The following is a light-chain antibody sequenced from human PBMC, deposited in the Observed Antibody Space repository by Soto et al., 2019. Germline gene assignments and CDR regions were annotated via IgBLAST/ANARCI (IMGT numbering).Light chain of an antibody. Sequence: QSALTQPASVSGSPGQSITISCTGTSTDVGGYNFVSWYQHHPDKAPQLIIYGITNRPSGVSHRFSGSKSGNTSSLTIAGLQAEDEDHYYCCSDTRNISAHVIFGGGTKLTVL. CDR1: STDVGGYNF. J-gene: IGLJ2*01. CDR2: GIT. CDR3: CSDTRNISAHVI. V-gene: IGLV2-14*01.